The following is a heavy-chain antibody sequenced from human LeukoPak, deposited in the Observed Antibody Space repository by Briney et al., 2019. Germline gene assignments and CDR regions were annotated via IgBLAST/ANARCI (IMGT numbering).Heavy chain of an antibody. CDR2: ISSSGSTI. CDR1: GFTFSNYE. Sequence: GGSLRLSCAASGFTFSNYEMNWVRQAPGKGLEWVSYISSSGSTIYYADSVKGRFTISRDNAKNSLYLQMNSLRAEDTAVYYCARGYSAWYSYYFDYWGQGTLVTVSS. V-gene: IGHV3-48*03. CDR3: ARGYSAWYSYYFDY. D-gene: IGHD2-21*01. J-gene: IGHJ4*02.